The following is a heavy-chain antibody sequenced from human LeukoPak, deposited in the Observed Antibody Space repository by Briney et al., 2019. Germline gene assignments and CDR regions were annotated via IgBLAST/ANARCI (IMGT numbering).Heavy chain of an antibody. CDR1: GGSFSGYY. J-gene: IGHJ4*02. V-gene: IGHV4-34*01. D-gene: IGHD2-15*01. Sequence: PSETLSLTCAVYGGSFSGYYWSWIRQPPGKGLEWIGEINHSGSTNYNPSLKSRVTISVDTSKNQFSLKLSSVTAADTAVYYCARLPRQYCSGGSCYGYWGQGTLVTVSS. CDR2: INHSGST. CDR3: ARLPRQYCSGGSCYGY.